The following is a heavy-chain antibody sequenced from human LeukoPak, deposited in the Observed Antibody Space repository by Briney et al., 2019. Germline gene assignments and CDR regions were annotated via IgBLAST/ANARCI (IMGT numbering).Heavy chain of an antibody. D-gene: IGHD6-19*01. CDR2: MYYSGDT. V-gene: IGHV4-59*01. J-gene: IGHJ2*01. Sequence: SETLSLTCTVSGGSIGSYYWSWIRQPPGKGLEWIGCMYYSGDTNYNPSLKSRLAISVDTSRNQFSLKLTSVTAADTAVYYCATDNSGWWYFDLWGRGTLVTVSS. CDR3: ATDNSGWWYFDL. CDR1: GGSIGSYY.